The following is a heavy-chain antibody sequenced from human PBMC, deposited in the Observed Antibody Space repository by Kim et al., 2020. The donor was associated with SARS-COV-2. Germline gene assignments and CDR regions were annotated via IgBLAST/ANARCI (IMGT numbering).Heavy chain of an antibody. CDR3: ASQRQYYASSVYSFDY. CDR2: IWYDGSNK. V-gene: IGHV3-33*01. CDR1: GFTFSNYG. Sequence: GVSLRLSCAASGFTFSNYGMHWVRQAPGKGLEWVAVIWYDGSNKYYGDSVKGRFTISRDNSKNTLYLQMNSLRAEDTAVYYCASQRQYYASSVYSFDYWGQGTLVTVSS. J-gene: IGHJ4*02. D-gene: IGHD3-22*01.